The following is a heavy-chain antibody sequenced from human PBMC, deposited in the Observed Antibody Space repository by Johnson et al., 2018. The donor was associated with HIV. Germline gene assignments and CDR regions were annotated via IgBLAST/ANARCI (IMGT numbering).Heavy chain of an antibody. CDR2: IYSDGTT. J-gene: IGHJ3*01. D-gene: IGHD2-21*02. Sequence: VQLVESGGGLVQPGGSLRLSCAASGFSVRSSYMSWVRQAPGKGLEHVSVIYSDGTTYYADFVKGRFTISRDSSKDTLYLQMNSLRAEDTAVYYCTRGGGAYCGSDCLRTVDVWGQGTVLTGS. CDR1: GFSVRSSY. V-gene: IGHV3-66*01. CDR3: TRGGGAYCGSDCLRTVDV.